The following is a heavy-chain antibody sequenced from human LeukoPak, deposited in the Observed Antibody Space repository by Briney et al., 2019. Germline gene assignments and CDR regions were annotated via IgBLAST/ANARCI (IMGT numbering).Heavy chain of an antibody. V-gene: IGHV1-69*06. Sequence: GASVTVSCKASGGTFSSYAISWVRQAPGQGLEWMGGIIPIFGTANYAQKFQGRVTITADKSTSTAYMELRSLRSDDTAVYYCARGRIAARWAFDIWGQGTMVTVSS. J-gene: IGHJ3*02. CDR1: GGTFSSYA. CDR3: ARGRIAARWAFDI. D-gene: IGHD6-13*01. CDR2: IIPIFGTA.